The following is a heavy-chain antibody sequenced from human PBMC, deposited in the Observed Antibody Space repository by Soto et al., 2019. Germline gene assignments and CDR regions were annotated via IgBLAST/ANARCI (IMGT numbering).Heavy chain of an antibody. J-gene: IGHJ4*02. CDR3: ARVAY. V-gene: IGHV3-21*01. CDR1: GFTFSGVS. CDR2: ISSGSSDT. Sequence: GGSLRLSCEASGFTFSGVSMNWVRQVPGKGLEWVASISSGSSDTWYADSVKGRFIISRDNAQNSLFLQMNTLRPEDTAMYYCARVAYWGPGTQVTVSS.